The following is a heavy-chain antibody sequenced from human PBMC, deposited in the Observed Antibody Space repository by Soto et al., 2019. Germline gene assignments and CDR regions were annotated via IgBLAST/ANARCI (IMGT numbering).Heavy chain of an antibody. CDR1: GGSFSGYY. Sequence: SETLSLTCSVYGGSFSGYYWIWVRQSPGKGLEWIGEIDHSGSRNYNPSLKSRVTISVDTSKNQVSLNLRSVTAADTAVYYCARGRRKLGYMEVWGKGTTVTVSS. D-gene: IGHD1-26*01. CDR3: ARGRRKLGYMEV. CDR2: IDHSGSR. J-gene: IGHJ6*03. V-gene: IGHV4-34*01.